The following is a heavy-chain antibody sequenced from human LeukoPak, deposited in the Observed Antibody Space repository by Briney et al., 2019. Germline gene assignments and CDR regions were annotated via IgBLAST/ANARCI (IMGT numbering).Heavy chain of an antibody. J-gene: IGHJ3*02. CDR2: INPNNGDT. V-gene: IGHV1-2*02. CDR3: TRDFLHVYYYDSSGYVRGAFDI. Sequence: ASVKVSCKASGYTFTGYYMHWVRQAPGQGLEWMGWINPNNGDTNYAQKFLGRVTMTRDTSISTVYMELSRLRSDDTAVYYCTRDFLHVYYYDSSGYVRGAFDIWGQGTMVTVSS. CDR1: GYTFTGYY. D-gene: IGHD3-22*01.